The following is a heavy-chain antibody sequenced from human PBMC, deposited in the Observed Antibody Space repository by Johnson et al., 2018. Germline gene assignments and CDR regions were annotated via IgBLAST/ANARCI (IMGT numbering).Heavy chain of an antibody. CDR2: ISYHGSNK. Sequence: QVQLVESGGGVVQPGRSLRLSCAASGFTFSNYDMAWVRQAPGKGLAWVAVISYHGSNKYYAASVKGRFTISRDNSKNTRYLQINSLGAEDTAVYYCGKDRTGGGDAFDLWGVGTMVTVSS. CDR1: GFTFSNYD. D-gene: IGHD2-15*01. CDR3: GKDRTGGGDAFDL. J-gene: IGHJ3*01. V-gene: IGHV3-30*18.